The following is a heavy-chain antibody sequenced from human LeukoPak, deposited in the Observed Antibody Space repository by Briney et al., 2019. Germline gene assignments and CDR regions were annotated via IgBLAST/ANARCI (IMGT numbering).Heavy chain of an antibody. D-gene: IGHD2-2*01. CDR3: AKDSGKMIVVVPLNSYYMDV. Sequence: GGSLRLSCAASGFTFSSYGMHWVRQAPGKGLEWVAVISYDGSNKYYADSVKGRFTVSRDNSKNTLYLQMNSLRAEDTAVYYCAKDSGKMIVVVPLNSYYMDVWGKGTTVTISS. CDR1: GFTFSSYG. J-gene: IGHJ6*03. V-gene: IGHV3-30*18. CDR2: ISYDGSNK.